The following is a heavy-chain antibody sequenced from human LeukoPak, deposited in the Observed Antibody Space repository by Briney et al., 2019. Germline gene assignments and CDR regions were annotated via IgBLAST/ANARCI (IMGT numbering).Heavy chain of an antibody. Sequence: PGGSLRLSCAASGFTFSSYWMHWVRQAPGKGLVWVSRINSDGSSTSYADSVKGRFTTSRDNAKNTLYLQMNSLRAEDTAVYYCARGELLWFGELSFDYWGQGTLVTVSS. D-gene: IGHD3-10*01. CDR1: GFTFSSYW. CDR2: INSDGSST. CDR3: ARGELLWFGELSFDY. V-gene: IGHV3-74*01. J-gene: IGHJ4*02.